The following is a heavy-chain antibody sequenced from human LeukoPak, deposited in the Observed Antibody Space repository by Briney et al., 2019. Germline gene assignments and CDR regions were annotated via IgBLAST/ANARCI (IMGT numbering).Heavy chain of an antibody. CDR1: GFTFSSYA. J-gene: IGHJ4*02. CDR3: AKDGYSYGSSTLDY. V-gene: IGHV3-23*01. CDR2: ISGSGGST. D-gene: IGHD5-18*01. Sequence: GGSLRLSCAASGFTFSSYAMSWVRRAPGKGLEWVSAISGSGGSTYYADSVKGRFTISRDNSKNTLYLQMNSLRAEDTAVYYCAKDGYSYGSSTLDYWGQGTLVTVSS.